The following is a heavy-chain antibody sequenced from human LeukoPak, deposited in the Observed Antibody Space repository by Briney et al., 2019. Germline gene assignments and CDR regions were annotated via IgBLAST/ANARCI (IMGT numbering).Heavy chain of an antibody. Sequence: PSETLSLTCTVSGGSISSYYWSWIRQPPGKGLEWIGYIYYSGSTNYNPSLKSRVTISVDTSKNQFSLKLSSVTAADTAVYYCAREVVVVAATRIWFDPWGQGTLVTVSS. CDR1: GGSISSYY. J-gene: IGHJ5*02. CDR2: IYYSGST. CDR3: AREVVVVAATRIWFDP. V-gene: IGHV4-59*01. D-gene: IGHD2-15*01.